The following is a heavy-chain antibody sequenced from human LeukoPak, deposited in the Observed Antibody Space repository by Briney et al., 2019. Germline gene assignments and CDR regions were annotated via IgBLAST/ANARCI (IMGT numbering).Heavy chain of an antibody. CDR3: ARDPSGKRGMDY. CDR2: INPSGGST. Sequence: ASVKVSCKASGYTFTSYYMHWVRQAPGQGLEWMGIINPSGGSTSYAQKFQGRVTMTRDTSTSTAYMELRSLRSDDTAVYYCARDPSGKRGMDYWGQGTLVTVSS. CDR1: GYTFTSYY. J-gene: IGHJ4*02. V-gene: IGHV1-46*01. D-gene: IGHD1-14*01.